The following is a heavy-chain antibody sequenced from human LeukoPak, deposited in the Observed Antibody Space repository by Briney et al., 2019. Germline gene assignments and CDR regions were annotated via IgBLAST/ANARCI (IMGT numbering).Heavy chain of an antibody. CDR3: ARAPDYDSSGYSNWFDP. CDR2: IYHSGST. J-gene: IGHJ5*02. Sequence: PSGTLSLTCAVSGGSISSSNWWSWVRQPPGKGLEWIGEIYHSGSTNYNPSLKSRVTISVDKSKNQFSLKLSSVTAADTAVYYCARAPDYDSSGYSNWFDPWGQGTLVTVSS. CDR1: GGSISSSNW. D-gene: IGHD3-22*01. V-gene: IGHV4-4*02.